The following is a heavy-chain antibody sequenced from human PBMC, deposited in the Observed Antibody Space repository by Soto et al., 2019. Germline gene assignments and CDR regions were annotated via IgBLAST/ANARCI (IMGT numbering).Heavy chain of an antibody. CDR1: GFTSSSYG. D-gene: IGHD1-26*01. V-gene: IGHV3-30*18. CDR2: ISYDGSNI. J-gene: IGHJ4*02. CDR3: AKDPISGSYTDTEPLDY. Sequence: GGSLGLSCAASGFTSSSYGLHGVRQAPGKGLEWVAVISYDGSNIYYAASVKGRFTISRHNYKNTLYLQMNSLRAQDTAVYSCAKDPISGSYTDTEPLDYWGQGT.